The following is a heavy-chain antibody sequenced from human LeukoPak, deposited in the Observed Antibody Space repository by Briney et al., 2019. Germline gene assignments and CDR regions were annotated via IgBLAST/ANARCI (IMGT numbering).Heavy chain of an antibody. Sequence: SGTLSLTCTVSGASISNYYWSWIRQTPEKGLEWMGHIHSSGGSSYYPSLKSRLTLSIDTSRNQLSLKLPSVTAADTAVYFCARPGSYHDFWGQGALVTVSS. CDR3: ARPGSYHDF. V-gene: IGHV4-4*09. J-gene: IGHJ4*02. D-gene: IGHD1-26*01. CDR2: IHSSGGS. CDR1: GASISNYY.